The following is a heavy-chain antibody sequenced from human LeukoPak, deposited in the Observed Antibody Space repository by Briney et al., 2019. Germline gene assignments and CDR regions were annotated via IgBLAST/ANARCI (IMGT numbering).Heavy chain of an antibody. Sequence: SQTLSLTCTVSGGSISSYYWSWIRQPPGKGLEWIGYISYSGNTYYNPSLKSRVTMSVDTSKNQFSLKLTSVTAADTAVYYCARPRVPATLDAFDIWGRGTMVTVSS. CDR1: GGSISSYY. CDR3: ARPRVPATLDAFDI. J-gene: IGHJ3*02. D-gene: IGHD2-15*01. V-gene: IGHV4-59*08. CDR2: ISYSGNT.